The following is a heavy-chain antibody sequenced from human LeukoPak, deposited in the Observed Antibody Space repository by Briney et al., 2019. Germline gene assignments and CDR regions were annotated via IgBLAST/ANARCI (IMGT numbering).Heavy chain of an antibody. CDR3: ARAKLGGDYYYLDV. D-gene: IGHD7-27*01. J-gene: IGHJ6*03. CDR2: VYRCGGT. V-gene: IGHV4-38-2*02. CDR1: GYSISSGYQ. Sequence: PSETLSLTCSVSGYSISSGYQWDWIRQPPGKGLEWIGTVYRCGGTYYKPSLESRVSISVDTSKNQFSLKLRSMTAADTAVYYCARAKLGGDYYYLDVWGKGTTVTVSS.